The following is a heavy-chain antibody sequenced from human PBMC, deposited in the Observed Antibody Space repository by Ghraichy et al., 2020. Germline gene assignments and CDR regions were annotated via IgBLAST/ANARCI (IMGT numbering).Heavy chain of an antibody. V-gene: IGHV4-4*02. CDR1: GGSFSSPNW. CDR2: VYRSGSI. J-gene: IGHJ4*02. D-gene: IGHD3/OR15-3a*01. Sequence: SETLSLTCAVSGGSFSSPNWWSWVRQPPEKGLEWIGEVYRSGSINYNPSLKSRVTVSLDKSKTQFSLKLTSVTAADTAVYYCVRHIQGDDLRAFDYWGRGTLVTVSS. CDR3: VRHIQGDDLRAFDY.